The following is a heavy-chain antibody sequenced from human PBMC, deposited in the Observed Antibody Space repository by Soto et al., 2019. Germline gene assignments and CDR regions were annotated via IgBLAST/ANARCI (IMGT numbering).Heavy chain of an antibody. J-gene: IGHJ5*02. CDR2: TYYRSRFFS. D-gene: IGHD3-10*01. CDR3: VRDRYSSSGWFDP. Sequence: SQTLSLTCAISGDSVSSYSAAWNWIRQSPSGGLEWLGRTYYRSRFFSDYAESVKSRIIINPDTSKNRFSLQLKSVTPEDTAVYYCVRDRYSSSGWFDPWGQGTLVTVSS. CDR1: GDSVSSYSAA. V-gene: IGHV6-1*01.